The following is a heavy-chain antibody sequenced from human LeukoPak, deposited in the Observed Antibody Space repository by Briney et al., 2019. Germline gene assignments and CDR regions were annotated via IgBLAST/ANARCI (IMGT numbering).Heavy chain of an antibody. V-gene: IGHV3-7*01. J-gene: IGHJ4*01. Sequence: GGSLRLSCVASGFTFSNYWMSWVRQAPGKGLECVANIKEDGSEKYYVDSVKGRFTISRDNAKNSLYLQMNSLRAEDTAVYYCARQGDDYWGHGTLVSVSS. CDR2: IKEDGSEK. D-gene: IGHD3-16*01. CDR1: GFTFSNYW. CDR3: ARQGDDY.